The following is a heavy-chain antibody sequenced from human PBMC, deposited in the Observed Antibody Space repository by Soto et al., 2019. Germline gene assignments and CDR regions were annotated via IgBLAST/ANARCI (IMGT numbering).Heavy chain of an antibody. J-gene: IGHJ5*02. V-gene: IGHV3-30*18. CDR1: GFAFRSYG. CDR3: AKSGFTIFGEGFDP. Sequence: QEQLVESGGGVVQPGSSLRLSCAASGFAFRSYGMNWVRQAPGKGREWVALISHDGDKEYYADSVKGRFTISRDNSENTLFLRMNSLTADDSAVYFCAKSGFTIFGEGFDPWGQGTLVTVSS. CDR2: ISHDGDKE. D-gene: IGHD3-3*01.